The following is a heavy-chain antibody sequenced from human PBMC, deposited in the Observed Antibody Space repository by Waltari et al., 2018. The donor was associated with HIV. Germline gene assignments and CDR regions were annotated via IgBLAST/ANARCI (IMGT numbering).Heavy chain of an antibody. Sequence: QLQLQESGPGLVKPSETLSLTCTVSGGSISSSSYYWGWIRQPPGKGLEWIGSIYYSGGTYYNPSLKRRVTISVDTSKNQFSLKLSSVTAADTAVYYCARQAHYYDSSGYYPGCVDYWGQGTLVTVSS. CDR2: IYYSGGT. D-gene: IGHD3-22*01. CDR1: GGSISSSSYY. J-gene: IGHJ4*02. V-gene: IGHV4-39*01. CDR3: ARQAHYYDSSGYYPGCVDY.